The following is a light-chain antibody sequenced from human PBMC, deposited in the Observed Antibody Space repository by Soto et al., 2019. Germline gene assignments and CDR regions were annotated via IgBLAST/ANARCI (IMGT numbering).Light chain of an antibody. CDR1: QSISISY. J-gene: IGKJ1*01. V-gene: IGKV3-20*01. CDR3: QQYGGSSWT. Sequence: EIVLTQSPDTLSLPPGERATLSCRASQSISISYLAWYQQQPGQAPRLLIYSTSTRATGIPDRFSGSGSGTDFTLTISKLEPGDFAVYYCQQYGGSSWTFGQGTKVDIK. CDR2: STS.